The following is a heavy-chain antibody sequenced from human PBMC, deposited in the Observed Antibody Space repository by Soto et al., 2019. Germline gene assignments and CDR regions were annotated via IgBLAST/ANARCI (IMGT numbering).Heavy chain of an antibody. D-gene: IGHD6-6*01. J-gene: IGHJ6*03. CDR2: IYYSGST. Sequence: PSETLSLTCTVSGGSISSYYWSWIRQPPGKGLEWIGYIYYSGSTNYNPSLKSRVTISVDTSKNQFSLKLSSVTAADTAVYYCARWAAARAGSDPDYSYSMDVWCTGPTVTVSS. V-gene: IGHV4-59*08. CDR1: GGSISSYY. CDR3: ARWAAARAGSDPDYSYSMDV.